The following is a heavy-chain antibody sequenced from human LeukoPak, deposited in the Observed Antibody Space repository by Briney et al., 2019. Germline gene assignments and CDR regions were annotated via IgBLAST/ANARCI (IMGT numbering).Heavy chain of an antibody. D-gene: IGHD1-1*01. CDR3: AKGVGSGYNSFDY. J-gene: IGHJ4*02. CDR2: ISYDGGDK. CDR1: GFTFNNFG. V-gene: IGHV3-30*18. Sequence: GGSLRLSCAASGFTFNNFGTHWVRQAPGKGLEWVALISYDGGDKYYADSVKGRFTISRDNSKNTLDLQMNSLRVEDTAVYYCAKGVGSGYNSFDYWGQGTLVTVSS.